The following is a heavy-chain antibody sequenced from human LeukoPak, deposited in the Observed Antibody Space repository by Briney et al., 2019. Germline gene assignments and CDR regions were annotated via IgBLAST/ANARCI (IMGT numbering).Heavy chain of an antibody. CDR2: IHPNSGGT. CDR3: ASLAHFDGSTDYPDF. CDR1: GYTFTSYG. V-gene: IGHV1-2*02. D-gene: IGHD3-16*01. J-gene: IGHJ4*02. Sequence: ASVKVSCKASGYTFTSYGISWVRQAPGQGLEWMGWIHPNSGGTNYAQNFQGRVTMTRDTSITTAYMELSRLTSDDTAVYYCASLAHFDGSTDYPDFWGQGTLVTVSS.